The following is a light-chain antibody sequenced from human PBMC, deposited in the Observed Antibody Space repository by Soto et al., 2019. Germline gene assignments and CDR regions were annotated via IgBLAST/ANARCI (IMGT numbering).Light chain of an antibody. CDR2: GAS. CDR3: QQYNNWWT. Sequence: EIVMTQSPATLSVSPGERATLSCRASQSVSNNLAWYQKKPGQAPRLLIYGASTRATGIPARFSGSGSGTEITLTISSQQSEVSAFYYCQQYNNWWTFGQGTRVDIK. J-gene: IGKJ1*01. CDR1: QSVSNN. V-gene: IGKV3-15*01.